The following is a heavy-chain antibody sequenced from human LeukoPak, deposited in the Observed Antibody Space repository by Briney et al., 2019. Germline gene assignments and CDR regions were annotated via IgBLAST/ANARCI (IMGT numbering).Heavy chain of an antibody. CDR3: ARSPTSWYFDY. J-gene: IGHJ4*02. CDR2: IRYHGSDK. D-gene: IGHD2-2*01. Sequence: GGTLRLSCAASGFTFSGSGMHWVRQAPGKGLEWVAFIRYHGSDKFYADSVKGRFTISRDNSKNTLYLQMNSLRPEDTSVYYCARSPTSWYFDYWGQGTLVTVSS. CDR1: GFTFSGSG. V-gene: IGHV3-30*02.